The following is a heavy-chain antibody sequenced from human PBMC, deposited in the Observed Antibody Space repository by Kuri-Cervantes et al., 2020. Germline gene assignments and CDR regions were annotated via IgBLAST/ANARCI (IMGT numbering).Heavy chain of an antibody. CDR3: ARSWDYDAAPDY. J-gene: IGHJ4*02. CDR2: INPNSGGT. Sequence: ASVKVSCKASGYTFTGYYMHWVRQAPGQGLEWMGWINPNSGGTNYAQKFQGRVTMTRDTSISTAYMELSRLRSDDTAVYYCARSWDYDAAPDYWGQGTLVTVSS. V-gene: IGHV1-2*02. CDR1: GYTFTGYY. D-gene: IGHD1-7*01.